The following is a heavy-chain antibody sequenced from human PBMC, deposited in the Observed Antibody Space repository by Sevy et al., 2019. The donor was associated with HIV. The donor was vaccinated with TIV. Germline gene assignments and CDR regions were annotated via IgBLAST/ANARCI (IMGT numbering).Heavy chain of an antibody. CDR1: GFTFSSHA. V-gene: IGHV3-30*04. D-gene: IGHD3-10*01. CDR2: ISYDGVLK. J-gene: IGHJ4*02. Sequence: GGSLRLSCAASGFTFSSHAMHWVRQAPGKGLEWVALISYDGVLKYYAESVKGRFTISRDDSKNKLYLQMNSLRTEDTAVYYCARDRGSGKNVFFDYWGQGTLVTVSS. CDR3: ARDRGSGKNVFFDY.